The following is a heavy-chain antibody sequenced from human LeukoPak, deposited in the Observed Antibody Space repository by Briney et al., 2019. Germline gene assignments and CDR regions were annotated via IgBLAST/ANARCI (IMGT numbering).Heavy chain of an antibody. V-gene: IGHV4-39*01. CDR3: AWLPSY. J-gene: IGHJ4*02. CDR2: IYYTGST. D-gene: IGHD5-12*01. Sequence: PSETLSLTCSVSGGSISSHSYYWGWIRQPPGKGLEWIGCIYYTGSTYDNPSLKSRVTLSVDTSKNQFSLKLSSVTAADTAVYYCAWLPSYWGQGTLVTVSS. CDR1: GGSISSHSYY.